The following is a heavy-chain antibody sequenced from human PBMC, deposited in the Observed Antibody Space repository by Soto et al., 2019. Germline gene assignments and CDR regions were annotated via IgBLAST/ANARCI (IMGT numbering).Heavy chain of an antibody. CDR1: GGTFSSYA. Sequence: QVQLVQSGAEVKKPGSSVKVSCKASGGTFSSYAISWVRQAPGQGLEWMGGIIPIFGTANYGQKYQGRVTITADESTSTAYMELSSLRSEDTAVYYCARGERPARKITGTTGRSGWHDYWGQGTLVTVSS. D-gene: IGHD1-7*01. CDR3: ARGERPARKITGTTGRSGWHDY. V-gene: IGHV1-69*01. CDR2: IIPIFGTA. J-gene: IGHJ4*02.